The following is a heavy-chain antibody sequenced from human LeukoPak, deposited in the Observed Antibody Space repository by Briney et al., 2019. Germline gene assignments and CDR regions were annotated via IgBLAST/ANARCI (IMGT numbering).Heavy chain of an antibody. CDR3: ARESTGTTLNYYYMDV. CDR2: ISSSSSYI. CDR1: GFTFSSYS. V-gene: IGHV3-21*01. J-gene: IGHJ6*03. D-gene: IGHD1-1*01. Sequence: GGSLRLSCAASGFTFSSYSMNWVRQAPGKGLEWVSSISSSSSYIYYVDSVKGRFTISRDNAKNSLYLQMNSLRAEDTAVYYCARESTGTTLNYYYMDVWGKGTTVTVSS.